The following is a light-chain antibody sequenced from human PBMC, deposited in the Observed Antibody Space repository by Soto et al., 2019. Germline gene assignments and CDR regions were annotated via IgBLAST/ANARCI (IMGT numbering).Light chain of an antibody. CDR3: SSYTSSNTYV. Sequence: QSVLTQPASVSGSPGQSITISCTATSNDVGDFTYVSWYQQHPGKAPKRMIYDVNSRPSGVSNRFSGSSSGNTASLTISGLQAEDEADYYCSSYTSSNTYVFGSGTKVTVL. CDR1: SNDVGDFTY. CDR2: DVN. J-gene: IGLJ1*01. V-gene: IGLV2-14*03.